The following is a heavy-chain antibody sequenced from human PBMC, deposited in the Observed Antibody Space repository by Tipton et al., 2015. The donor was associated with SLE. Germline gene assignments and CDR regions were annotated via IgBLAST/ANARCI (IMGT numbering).Heavy chain of an antibody. V-gene: IGHV4-4*07. Sequence: TLSLTCTVSGGSIRSYYWSWIRQSAGGGLEWIGRVHSSGTAIYNPSLQSRVTLSADTSKKQFSLNVNFVTAADTAIYFCAKDALAGNWFDTWGQGIPVIVSS. CDR1: GGSIRSYY. CDR2: VHSSGTA. J-gene: IGHJ5*02. CDR3: AKDALAGNWFDT.